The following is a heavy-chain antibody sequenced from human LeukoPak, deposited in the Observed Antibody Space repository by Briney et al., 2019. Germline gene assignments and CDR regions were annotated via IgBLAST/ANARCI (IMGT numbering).Heavy chain of an antibody. CDR1: GGSISSYY. V-gene: IGHV4-59*12. J-gene: IGHJ5*02. CDR3: ATLTTPGWFNP. D-gene: IGHD1-1*01. Sequence: SETLSLTCTVSGGSISSYYWSWIRQPPGKGLEWIGYIYYSGSTNYNPSLKSRVTISVDTSKNQFSLKLSSVTAADTAVYYCATLTTPGWFNPWGQGTLVTVSS. CDR2: IYYSGST.